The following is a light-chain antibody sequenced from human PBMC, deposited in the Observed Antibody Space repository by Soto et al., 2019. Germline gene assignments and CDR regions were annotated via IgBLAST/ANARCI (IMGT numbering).Light chain of an antibody. CDR1: GSNIGAGYH. CDR2: DNI. J-gene: IGLJ3*02. V-gene: IGLV1-40*01. Sequence: QSALTQPPSLSGAPGQRVTISCTGAGSNIGAGYHVHWYQQLPGTAPKLLIYDNINRPSGVPDRFSGSKSGTSASLAITGLQADDEAVYYCQSYDSSLTGSTVFAGGTKLTVL. CDR3: QSYDSSLTGSTV.